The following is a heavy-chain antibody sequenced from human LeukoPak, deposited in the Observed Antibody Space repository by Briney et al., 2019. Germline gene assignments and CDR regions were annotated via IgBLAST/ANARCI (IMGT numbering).Heavy chain of an antibody. J-gene: IGHJ6*02. V-gene: IGHV3-48*02. CDR2: ISSSSSTI. Sequence: GGSLRLSCAASGFNFNTYSMNCVRQAPGKGLEWVSHISSSSSTIYYADSVKGRFTISRDNAKTSLYLQMNSLRDEDTAVYYCARVEQQPRAVCGMDVWGQGTTVTVSS. D-gene: IGHD6-13*01. CDR3: ARVEQQPRAVCGMDV. CDR1: GFNFNTYS.